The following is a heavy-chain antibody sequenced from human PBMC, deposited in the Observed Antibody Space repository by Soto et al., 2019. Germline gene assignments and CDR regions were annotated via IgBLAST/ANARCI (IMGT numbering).Heavy chain of an antibody. V-gene: IGHV2-5*01. J-gene: IGHJ4*02. D-gene: IGHD1-7*01. CDR3: AHSNNWDYRTPYYVDY. CDR2: IYGNEDQ. CDR1: GFSISTSGVG. Sequence: QITLKESGPTLVKPTQTLTLTCTFSGFSISTSGVGVGWDRQPPGKALEWLAIIYGNEDQRYNLFLKNSLTITKDTSRDQVVLTITHVDPVYTATYYWAHSNNWDYRTPYYVDYWGQGTLVTVS.